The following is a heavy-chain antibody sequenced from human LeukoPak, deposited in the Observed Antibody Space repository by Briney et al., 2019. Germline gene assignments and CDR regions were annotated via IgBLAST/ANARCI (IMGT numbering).Heavy chain of an antibody. CDR3: AKDDYDFWSGYYIGFDY. V-gene: IGHV3-23*01. D-gene: IGHD3-3*01. CDR1: GFTFSSYA. Sequence: GGSLRLSCAASGFTFSSYAMSWVRQAPGKGPEWVSAISGSGGSTYYADSVKGRFTISRDNSKNTLYLQMNSLRAEDTAVYYCAKDDYDFWSGYYIGFDYWGQGTLVTVSS. CDR2: ISGSGGST. J-gene: IGHJ4*02.